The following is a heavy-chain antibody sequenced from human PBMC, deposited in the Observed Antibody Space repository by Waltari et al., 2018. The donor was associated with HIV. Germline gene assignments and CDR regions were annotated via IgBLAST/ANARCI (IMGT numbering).Heavy chain of an antibody. CDR3: ARGGRHGYSHCDY. V-gene: IGHV4-34*02. CDR1: GGSFDGSF. CDR2: SKHLGHC. Sequence: QVQLQLWGAGLLKPSETLSLTCAVYGGSFDGSFSTWFRKHPGKGREWIWESKHLGHCTYEASLKTRDTRSIDTSKSQFSLKGTSVTAADTAVYYGARGGRHGYSHCDYWGQGTLVTVSS. D-gene: IGHD5-18*01. J-gene: IGHJ4*02.